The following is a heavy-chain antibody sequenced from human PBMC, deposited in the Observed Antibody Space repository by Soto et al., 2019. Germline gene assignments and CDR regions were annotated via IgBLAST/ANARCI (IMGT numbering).Heavy chain of an antibody. CDR3: DRFVGYYDSSGYFDY. V-gene: IGHV4-30-4*01. J-gene: IGHJ4*02. CDR2: IDFTGTT. CDR1: NDSINSGDYY. Sequence: SETLPLTCTVSNDSINSGDYYWSWIRQPPGKGLQWIGYIDFTGTTSYNPSLKSRFAISVDTSKNQFSLRLTSVTAADTAFYYCDRFVGYYDSSGYFDYWGQGTLVTVSS. D-gene: IGHD3-22*01.